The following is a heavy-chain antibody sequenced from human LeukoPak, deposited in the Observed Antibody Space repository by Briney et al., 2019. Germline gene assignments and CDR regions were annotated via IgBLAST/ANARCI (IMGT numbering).Heavy chain of an antibody. CDR3: ARWAAAATQSATLIDL. CDR2: IKQDGTEK. V-gene: IGHV3-7*01. D-gene: IGHD6-13*01. Sequence: PGGSLRLSCAASGFTFSYYWMSWVRQAPGKGLEWVANIKQDGTEKYYVDSVKGRFTISRDNTKTSIYLQMSSLRTEDTAVYYCARWAAAATQSATLIDLWGQGSMVTVSS. J-gene: IGHJ3*01. CDR1: GFTFSYYW.